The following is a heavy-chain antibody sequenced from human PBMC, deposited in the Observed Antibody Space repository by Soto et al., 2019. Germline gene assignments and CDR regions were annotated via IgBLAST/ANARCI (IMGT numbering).Heavy chain of an antibody. J-gene: IGHJ4*02. CDR3: ANLGHSYGYGY. Sequence: GGSLILSCAASGFTFSIYAMSWVRQAPGKGLEWVSTISNSGGNTYYADSVKGRFTISRDNSKNTLFLQMNSLRAEDTAVYYCANLGHSYGYGYWGQGTLVTVS. CDR1: GFTFSIYA. V-gene: IGHV3-23*01. D-gene: IGHD5-18*01. CDR2: ISNSGGNT.